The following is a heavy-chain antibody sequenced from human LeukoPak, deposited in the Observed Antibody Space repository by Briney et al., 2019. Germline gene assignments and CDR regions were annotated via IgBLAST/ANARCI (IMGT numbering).Heavy chain of an antibody. CDR3: AKDMVRGVTLPYYFDY. CDR1: GFTFSSYA. V-gene: IGHV3-23*01. J-gene: IGHJ4*02. CDR2: ISGSGGST. D-gene: IGHD3-10*01. Sequence: GGSLRLSCAASGFTFSSYAMSWVRQAPGKGLEWVSAISGSGGSTYYADSVKGRFTIPRDNSKNTLYLQMNSLRAEDTAVYYCAKDMVRGVTLPYYFDYWGQGTLVTVSS.